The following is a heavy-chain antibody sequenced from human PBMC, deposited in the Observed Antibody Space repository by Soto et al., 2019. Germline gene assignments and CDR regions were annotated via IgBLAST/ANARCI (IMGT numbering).Heavy chain of an antibody. Sequence: PGGSLRLSCAASGFTFYNYAMNWVRQAPGKGLEWVSTIDYDGVNKHYADSVKGRFTVSRDNSKDTVDLQMNSLRAEDTAVYYCARDRLVAATSAPPYCYYGMDVWGQGTTVTVSS. D-gene: IGHD2-15*01. CDR3: ARDRLVAATSAPPYCYYGMDV. J-gene: IGHJ6*02. CDR1: GFTFYNYA. CDR2: IDYDGVNK. V-gene: IGHV3-23*01.